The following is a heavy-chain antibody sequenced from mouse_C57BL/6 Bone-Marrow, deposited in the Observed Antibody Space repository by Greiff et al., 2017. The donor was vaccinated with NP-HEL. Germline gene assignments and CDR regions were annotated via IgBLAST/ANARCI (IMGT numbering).Heavy chain of an antibody. CDR3: ARDDSSGYYAMDD. CDR2: FNYDGSST. Sequence: EVQLVESEGGLVQPGSSMTLSCTASGFTFSDYYMAWVRQVPEKGLEWVANFNYDGSSTYYLHSLKSRFLISRDNAKNILYLQMSSLKSEDTATYYCARDDSSGYYAMDDWGQGTSVTVSS. D-gene: IGHD3-2*02. V-gene: IGHV5-16*01. CDR1: GFTFSDYY. J-gene: IGHJ4*01.